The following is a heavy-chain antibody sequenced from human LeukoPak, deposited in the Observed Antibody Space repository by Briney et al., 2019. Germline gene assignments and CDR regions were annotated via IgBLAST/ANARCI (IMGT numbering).Heavy chain of an antibody. Sequence: GGSLKLSCATSGFTFNGSALHWVRQASGQGLEWVGRIRSKAHRYATAYAASVKGRFTVSRDDSKNMAYLQMNSLKTEDTAIYYCTRRHYGDYVVDNWGQGTLVTVSS. CDR3: TRRHYGDYVVDN. CDR1: GFTFNGSA. CDR2: IRSKAHRYAT. V-gene: IGHV3-73*01. J-gene: IGHJ4*02. D-gene: IGHD4-17*01.